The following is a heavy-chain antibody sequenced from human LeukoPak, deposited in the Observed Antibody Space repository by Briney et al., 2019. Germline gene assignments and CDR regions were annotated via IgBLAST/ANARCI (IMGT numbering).Heavy chain of an antibody. Sequence: GGALRLSCAASGFTFSSFAMSWVRQAPGKGLEWGAAVSGGAGSTYYAESVRGRSTIYRDNSQNTLSLHMTSLRAEDTAIYYCAKSLTKITPATFDQWGQGPLVTVSS. CDR1: GFTFSSFA. CDR2: VSGGAGST. J-gene: IGHJ4*02. CDR3: AKSLTKITPATFDQ. D-gene: IGHD3-16*01. V-gene: IGHV3-23*01.